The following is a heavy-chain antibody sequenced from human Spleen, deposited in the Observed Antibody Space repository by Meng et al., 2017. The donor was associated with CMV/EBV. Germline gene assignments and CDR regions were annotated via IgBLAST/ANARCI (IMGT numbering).Heavy chain of an antibody. V-gene: IGHV1-8*03. CDR2: MNPNSGNT. CDR3: ARGYCSSTSCPRRAWFDP. D-gene: IGHD2-2*01. Sequence: ASVKVSCKASGYTFTSYDINWVRQATGQGLEWMGWMNPNSGNTGYAQKFQGRVTITRNTSISTVYMELSSLRSEDTAVYYCARGYCSSTSCPRRAWFDPWGQGTLVTVSS. J-gene: IGHJ5*02. CDR1: GYTFTSYD.